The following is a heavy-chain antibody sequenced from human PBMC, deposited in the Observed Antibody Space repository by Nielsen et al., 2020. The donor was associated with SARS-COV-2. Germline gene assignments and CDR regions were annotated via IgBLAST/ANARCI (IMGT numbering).Heavy chain of an antibody. Sequence: WVRQAPGQRLEWMGWINAGNGNTKYSQKFQGRVTITRDTSTSTAYMELRSLRSDDTAVYYCARERPTYYYDSSGYDWFDPWGQGTLVTVSS. D-gene: IGHD3-22*01. CDR3: ARERPTYYYDSSGYDWFDP. V-gene: IGHV1-3*01. J-gene: IGHJ5*02. CDR2: INAGNGNT.